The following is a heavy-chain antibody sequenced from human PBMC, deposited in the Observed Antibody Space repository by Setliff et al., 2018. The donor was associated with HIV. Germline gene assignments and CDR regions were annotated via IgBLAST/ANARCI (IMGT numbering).Heavy chain of an antibody. CDR1: GFDLGDYA. CDR3: ARGVRGVVNGMDV. Sequence: GALRLSCAGVGFDLGDYAVTWVRQAPGKGLEWVSFIRSEEYGGTSAFAASVKGRFTISRDNAKNTLYLQMNSLRAEDTAVYYCARGVRGVVNGMDVWGQGTTVTVSS. D-gene: IGHD3-10*01. V-gene: IGHV3-49*04. J-gene: IGHJ6*02. CDR2: IRSEEYGGTS.